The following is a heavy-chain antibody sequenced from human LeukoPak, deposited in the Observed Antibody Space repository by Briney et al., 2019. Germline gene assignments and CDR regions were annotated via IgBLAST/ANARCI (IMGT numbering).Heavy chain of an antibody. D-gene: IGHD3-16*01. CDR2: IDPGDSYI. J-gene: IGHJ4*02. CDR1: GSTFTNYW. CDR3: ARRGIGFGDFYDY. V-gene: IGHV5-10-1*01. Sequence: GESLKISCKGSGSTFTNYWITWVRQMPGKGLEWMGTIDPGDSYINYSPSLEGHVIMSTDKATNTAHLQWSSLKASDTGIYYCARRGIGFGDFYDYWGQGTPVTVSS.